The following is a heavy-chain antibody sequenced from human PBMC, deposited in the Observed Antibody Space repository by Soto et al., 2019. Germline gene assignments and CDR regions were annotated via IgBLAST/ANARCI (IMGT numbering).Heavy chain of an antibody. D-gene: IGHD6-6*01. J-gene: IGHJ6*02. V-gene: IGHV5-51*01. CDR2: IYPGDSDT. Sequence: GESLKISCKGSGYSFTSYWIGWVRQMPGKGLEWMGIIYPGDSDTRYSPSFQGQVTISADKSISTAYLQWSSLKASDTATYYCARQQDSIAARESHYYYGMDVWGQGTTVTVSS. CDR1: GYSFTSYW. CDR3: ARQQDSIAARESHYYYGMDV.